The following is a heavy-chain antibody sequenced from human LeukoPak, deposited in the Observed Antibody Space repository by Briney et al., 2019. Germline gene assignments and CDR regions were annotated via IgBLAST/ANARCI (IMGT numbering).Heavy chain of an antibody. CDR3: ARPGPYSGSHYYFDY. CDR2: IYYSGST. V-gene: IGHV4-59*01. D-gene: IGHD1-26*01. J-gene: IGHJ4*02. Sequence: PSETLSLTCTVSGGSISTYYWSWIRQPPGKGVEWIGYIYYSGSTDYNPSLKSRVTISVDTSKNQFSLKLSSVTAADTAVYYCARPGPYSGSHYYFDYWGQGTLVTVSS. CDR1: GGSISTYY.